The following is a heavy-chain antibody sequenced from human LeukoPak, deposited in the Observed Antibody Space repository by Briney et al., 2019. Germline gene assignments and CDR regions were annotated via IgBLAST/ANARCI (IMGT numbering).Heavy chain of an antibody. Sequence: PGGSLRLSCAASGFTFSSYGMHWVRQAPGKGLEWVAVISYDGSNKYYADSVKGRFTISRDNSKNTLYLQMNSLRAEDTAVYYCAKDLAFVYSISSFDYWGQGTLVTVSS. V-gene: IGHV3-30*18. CDR3: AKDLAFVYSISSFDY. J-gene: IGHJ4*02. D-gene: IGHD6-13*01. CDR2: ISYDGSNK. CDR1: GFTFSSYG.